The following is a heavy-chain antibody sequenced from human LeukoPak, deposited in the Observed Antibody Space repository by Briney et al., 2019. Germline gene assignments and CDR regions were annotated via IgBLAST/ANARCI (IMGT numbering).Heavy chain of an antibody. CDR3: ATDFLGFDP. J-gene: IGHJ5*02. CDR2: FDPEDGEP. D-gene: IGHD2/OR15-2a*01. Sequence: PVASVKVSCKVSGSTLTELSMQWVRQAPGEGLEWMGGFDPEDGEPIYAQKFQGRVTMTEDTSTDTVHMELSSLRSEDTAVYYCATDFLGFDPWGQGTLVTVSS. V-gene: IGHV1-24*01. CDR1: GSTLTELS.